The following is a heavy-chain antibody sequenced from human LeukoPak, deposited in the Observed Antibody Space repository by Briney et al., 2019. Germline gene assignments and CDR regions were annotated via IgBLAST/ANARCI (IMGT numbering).Heavy chain of an antibody. CDR1: GFTFSSYW. V-gene: IGHV3-74*01. CDR2: INPGGSSI. CDR3: AKGGRIAAAGRFDP. Sequence: GGSLRLSCAASGFTFSSYWMHWVRQVPGKGLVWVARINPGGSSITYADSVKGRFTISRDNSKNTLYLQMNSLRAEDTAVYYCAKGGRIAAAGRFDPWGQGTLVTVSS. D-gene: IGHD6-13*01. J-gene: IGHJ5*02.